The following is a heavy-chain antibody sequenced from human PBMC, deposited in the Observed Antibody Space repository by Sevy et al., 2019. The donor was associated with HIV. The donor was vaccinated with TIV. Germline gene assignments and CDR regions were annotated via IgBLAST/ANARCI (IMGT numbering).Heavy chain of an antibody. D-gene: IGHD2-2*01. CDR3: ARDKPQGVVIIPGSMWGGVDY. CDR1: GYTFKTYG. J-gene: IGHJ4*02. Sequence: ASVKVSCKTFGYTFKTYGISWVRQAPGQGLEWMGWISAYSRDTNFAQKFQGRVTMTTDTSTGTAYMELSSLRSDGTAVYFCARDKPQGVVIIPGSMWGGVDYWGQGTVVTVSS. CDR2: ISAYSRDT. V-gene: IGHV1-18*01.